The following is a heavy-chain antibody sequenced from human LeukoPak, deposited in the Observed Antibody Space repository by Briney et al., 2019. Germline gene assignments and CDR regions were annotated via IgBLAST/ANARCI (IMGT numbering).Heavy chain of an antibody. J-gene: IGHJ2*01. CDR1: GGPISSGDYY. CDR2: IYYSGST. Sequence: SETLSLTCTVSGGPISSGDYYWSWIRQPPGKGLEWIGYIYYSGSTYYNPSLKSRVTISVDTSKNQFSLKLSSVTAADTAVYYCAREYGGDWYFDLWGRGTLVTVSS. V-gene: IGHV4-30-4*02. CDR3: AREYGGDWYFDL. D-gene: IGHD3-10*01.